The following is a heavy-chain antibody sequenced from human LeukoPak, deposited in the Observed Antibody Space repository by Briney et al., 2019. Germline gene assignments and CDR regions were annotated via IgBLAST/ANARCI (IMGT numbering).Heavy chain of an antibody. CDR1: GGSITNYY. J-gene: IGHJ4*02. CDR3: ARHAMYTSGWFDY. D-gene: IGHD6-19*01. Sequence: PSETLSLTCLVSGGSITNYYWSWLRQPPGKGLEWMGYIYYTESTTYNPPLKSRVTISVDKSTNQYSLKLNSVSAADTAVYYCARHAMYTSGWFDYWGQGTLVTVSS. CDR2: IYYTEST. V-gene: IGHV4-59*08.